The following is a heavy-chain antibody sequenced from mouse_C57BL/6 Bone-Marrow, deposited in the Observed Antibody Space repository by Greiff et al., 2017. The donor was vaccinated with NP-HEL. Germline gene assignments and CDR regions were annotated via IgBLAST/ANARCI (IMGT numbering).Heavy chain of an antibody. CDR2: INPSTGGT. CDR1: GYSFTGYY. V-gene: IGHV1-42*01. CDR3: ARESNYRYAMDY. J-gene: IGHJ4*01. Sequence: VQLQQSGPELVKPGASVKISCKASGYSFTGYYMNWVKQSPEKSLEWIGEINPSTGGTTYNQKFKAKATLTVDKSSSTAYMQLKSLTSEDSAVYYCARESNYRYAMDYWGQGTSVTVSS. D-gene: IGHD2-5*01.